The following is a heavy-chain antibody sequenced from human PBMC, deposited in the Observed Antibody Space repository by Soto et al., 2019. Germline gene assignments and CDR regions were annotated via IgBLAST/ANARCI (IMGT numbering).Heavy chain of an antibody. D-gene: IGHD3-22*01. CDR2: IIPICGTA. Sequence: SVKVSCKASGGTFSSYAISWVRQAPGQGLEWMGGIIPICGTANYAQKFQGRVTITADESTSTAYMELSSLRSEDTAVYYCASSRRIVVVTFDIWAQGTMVTVSS. CDR1: GGTFSSYA. J-gene: IGHJ3*02. CDR3: ASSRRIVVVTFDI. V-gene: IGHV1-69*13.